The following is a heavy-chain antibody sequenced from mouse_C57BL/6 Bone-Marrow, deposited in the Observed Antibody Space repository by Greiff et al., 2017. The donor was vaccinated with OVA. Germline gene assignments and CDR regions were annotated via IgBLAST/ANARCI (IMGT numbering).Heavy chain of an antibody. CDR2: ISAGGSYP. CDR1: GFTFSSYA. J-gene: IGHJ3*01. CDR3: ATGLRRLYAD. Sequence: EVQLQEPGGGLVKPGGSLKLSCAASGFTFSSYAMSWVRQTPEKRLEWVATISAGGSYPYYPDNVKGRFTISRDNAKNNLYLQMSHLKSEYTAVDYCATGLRRLYADWGQGTLVTVST. D-gene: IGHD2-4*01. V-gene: IGHV5-4*01.